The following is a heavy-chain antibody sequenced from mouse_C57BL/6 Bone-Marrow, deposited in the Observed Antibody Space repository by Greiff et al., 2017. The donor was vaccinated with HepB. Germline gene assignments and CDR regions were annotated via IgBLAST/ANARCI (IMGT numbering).Heavy chain of an antibody. CDR1: GFTFSDYY. Sequence: EVQVVESGGGLVQPGGSLKLSCAASGFTFSDYYMYWVRQTPEKRLEWVAYISNGGGSTYYPDTVKGRFTISRDNAKNTLYLQMSRLKSEDTAMYYCARRTRDYFDYWGQGTTLTVSS. CDR3: ARRTRDYFDY. J-gene: IGHJ2*01. V-gene: IGHV5-12*01. CDR2: ISNGGGST.